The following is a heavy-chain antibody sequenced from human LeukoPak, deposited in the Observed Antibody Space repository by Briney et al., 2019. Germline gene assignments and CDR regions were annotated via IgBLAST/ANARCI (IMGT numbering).Heavy chain of an antibody. J-gene: IGHJ6*02. D-gene: IGHD3-16*01. Sequence: GGSLRLSCAASGFTFSSYAMHWVRQAPGKGLEWVAVISYDGSNKYYADSVKGRFTISRDNAKNSLYLQMNSLRDEDTAVYYCARIPGGYYYAMDVWGQGTTVTVSS. CDR1: GFTFSSYA. CDR2: ISYDGSNK. V-gene: IGHV3-30-3*01. CDR3: ARIPGGYYYAMDV.